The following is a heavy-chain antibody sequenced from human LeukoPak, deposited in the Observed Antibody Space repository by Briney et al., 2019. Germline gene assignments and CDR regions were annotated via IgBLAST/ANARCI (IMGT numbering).Heavy chain of an antibody. Sequence: PSETLSLTCTVSGGSISSGSYYWSWIRQPAGKGLEWIGRIYTSGSTNYNPSLKSRVTISVDTSKNQFSLKLSSVTAADTAVYYCARARGGKVDYYYYYMDVWGKGTSVTVSS. V-gene: IGHV4-61*02. CDR2: IYTSGST. CDR3: ARARGGKVDYYYYYMDV. CDR1: GGSISSGSYY. J-gene: IGHJ6*03. D-gene: IGHD4-23*01.